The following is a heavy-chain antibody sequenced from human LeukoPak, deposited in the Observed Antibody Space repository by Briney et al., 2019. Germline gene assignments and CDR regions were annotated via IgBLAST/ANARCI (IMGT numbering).Heavy chain of an antibody. V-gene: IGHV3-64*01. CDR2: ISSNGGSK. CDR1: GFTFSGYA. Sequence: GGSLRLPCAASGFTFSGYAMHWVRQAPGKGLEYVSGISSNGGSKNYSSSGKGRFTISRENAKNTVYRQMGSLRPEDMGLYYFARSQHPSIYYYYYMDVCRKATTLTVSS. CDR3: ARSQHPSIYYYYYMDV. D-gene: IGHD2-2*01. J-gene: IGHJ6*03.